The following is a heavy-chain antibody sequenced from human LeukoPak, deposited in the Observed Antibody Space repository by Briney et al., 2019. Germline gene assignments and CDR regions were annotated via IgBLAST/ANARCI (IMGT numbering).Heavy chain of an antibody. J-gene: IGHJ3*02. V-gene: IGHV4-39*07. CDR1: GGSISSSSYY. CDR2: IYYSGST. Sequence: SETLSLTCTVSGGSISSSSYYWGWIRQPPGKGLEWIGSIYYSGSTYYNPSLKSRVTISVDTSKNQFSLKLSSVTAADTAVYYCARRTYDILTGHPRGDAFDIWGQGTTVTVSS. CDR3: ARRTYDILTGHPRGDAFDI. D-gene: IGHD3-9*01.